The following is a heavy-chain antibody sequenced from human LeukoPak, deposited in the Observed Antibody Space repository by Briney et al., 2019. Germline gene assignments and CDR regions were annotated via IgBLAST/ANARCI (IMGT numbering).Heavy chain of an antibody. Sequence: PGGSLRLSCAASGFTFSSYGMHWVRQAPGKGLEWVAVISYDGSNKYYADSVKGRFTISRDNSKNTLYLQMNSLRAEDTAVYYCAKASRYGDSRTSLLDYWGQGTLVTVSS. D-gene: IGHD4-17*01. CDR3: AKASRYGDSRTSLLDY. V-gene: IGHV3-30*18. CDR2: ISYDGSNK. J-gene: IGHJ4*02. CDR1: GFTFSSYG.